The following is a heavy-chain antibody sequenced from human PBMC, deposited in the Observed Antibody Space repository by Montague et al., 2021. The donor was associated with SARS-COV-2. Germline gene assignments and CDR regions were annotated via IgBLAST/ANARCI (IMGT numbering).Heavy chain of an antibody. CDR1: GGSISSYF. V-gene: IGHV4-4*07. CDR2: IETSGST. J-gene: IGHJ6*02. Sequence: SETLSLTCTVFGGSISSYFWNWIRQPAGKGLEWIGRIETSGSTNYNSSLKSRVTMSIDTSKNQFSLKLTSVTAADTAFFYCAREFRYGMDVWGHGTMVTVSS. CDR3: AREFRYGMDV.